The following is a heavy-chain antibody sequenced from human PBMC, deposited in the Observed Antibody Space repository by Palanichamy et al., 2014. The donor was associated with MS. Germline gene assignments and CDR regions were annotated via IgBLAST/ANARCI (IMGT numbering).Heavy chain of an antibody. CDR3: ARGTDGSSSSRTFDN. Sequence: EVQLVESGGGLVQPGGCLRLSCAASGFTFTSYWMHWVRQVPGKGLVWVSRINSDGNTTTYADSVKGRFTISRDNAKNTLFLQLNTLRAEDSGMYYCARGTDGSSSSRTFDNWGQGTLVTVPS. V-gene: IGHV3-74*03. CDR1: GFTFTSYW. D-gene: IGHD5-24*01. CDR2: INSDGNTT. J-gene: IGHJ4*02.